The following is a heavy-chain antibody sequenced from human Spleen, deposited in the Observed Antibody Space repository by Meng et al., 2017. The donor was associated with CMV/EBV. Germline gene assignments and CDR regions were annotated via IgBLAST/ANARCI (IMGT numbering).Heavy chain of an antibody. CDR3: ARESIFGVVIPNWFDP. J-gene: IGHJ5*02. CDR1: GYVSSGSYY. V-gene: IGHV4-61*01. Sequence: GYVSSGSYYWRWIRQPPGKGLEWIGYIYYSGSTNYNPSLKSRVTISVDTSKNQFSLKLSSVTAADTAVYYRARESIFGVVIPNWFDPWGQGTLVTVSS. CDR2: IYYSGST. D-gene: IGHD3-3*01.